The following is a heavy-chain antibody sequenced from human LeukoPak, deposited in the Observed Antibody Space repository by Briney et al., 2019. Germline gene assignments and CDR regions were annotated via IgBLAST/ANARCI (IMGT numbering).Heavy chain of an antibody. V-gene: IGHV1-2*02. J-gene: IGHJ5*02. Sequence: GASVKVSCKASGYTLTGYYMHWVRQAPGQGLEWMGWINPNSGGTNYAQKFQGRVTMTRDTSISTAYMELSRLRSDDTAVYYCARSIYYYDSSGPAGWFDPWGQGTLVTVSS. CDR3: ARSIYYYDSSGPAGWFDP. CDR1: GYTLTGYY. CDR2: INPNSGGT. D-gene: IGHD3-22*01.